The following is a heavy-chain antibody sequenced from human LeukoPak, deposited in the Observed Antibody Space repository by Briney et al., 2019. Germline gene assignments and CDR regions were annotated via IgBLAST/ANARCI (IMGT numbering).Heavy chain of an antibody. D-gene: IGHD4-17*01. CDR1: GGSISSYY. J-gene: IGHJ4*02. CDR3: ARMTTADLPDY. CDR2: IYTSGST. V-gene: IGHV4-4*09. Sequence: SETLSLTCTVSGGSISSYYWSWIRQPPGKGLEWIGYIYTSGSTNYNPSLKSRVTISVDTSKNQFSLKLSSVTAADTAVYYCARMTTADLPDYWGQGTLVAVSS.